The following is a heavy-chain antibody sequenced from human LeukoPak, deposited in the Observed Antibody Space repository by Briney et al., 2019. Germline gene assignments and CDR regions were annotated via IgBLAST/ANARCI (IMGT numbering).Heavy chain of an antibody. CDR1: GYTFNSYG. J-gene: IGHJ4*02. CDR3: ARDPAMESMLRGVIITHDY. V-gene: IGHV1-18*01. Sequence: ASVKVSCKASGYTFNSYGISWVRQAPGQGLEWMGWISVYNGSTNYAQKLQGRVTMTTDTSMSTAYMELRSLRSDDTAVYYCARDPAMESMLRGVIITHDYWGQGTLVTVSS. CDR2: ISVYNGST. D-gene: IGHD3-10*01.